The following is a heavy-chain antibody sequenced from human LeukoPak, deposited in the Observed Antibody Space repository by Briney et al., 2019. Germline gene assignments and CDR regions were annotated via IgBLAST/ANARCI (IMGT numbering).Heavy chain of an antibody. CDR2: LLTSGTT. J-gene: IGHJ4*02. Sequence: PSETLSLTCTVSGGSISSDTYYWSWIRQPAGKGLEWIRRLLTSGTTHYNPSLKSRVTISVDTSKNQFSLKLNSVTAADTAVYYCARVDYSSAYSFDHWGQGTLVTVSS. V-gene: IGHV4-61*02. CDR1: GGSISSDTYY. D-gene: IGHD3-22*01. CDR3: ARVDYSSAYSFDH.